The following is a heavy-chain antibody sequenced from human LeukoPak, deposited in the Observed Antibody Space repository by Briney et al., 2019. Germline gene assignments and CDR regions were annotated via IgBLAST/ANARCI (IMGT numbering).Heavy chain of an antibody. J-gene: IGHJ4*02. CDR2: INQDGSEK. CDR1: GFSFNNDW. V-gene: IGHV3-7*01. CDR3: TRRLNE. D-gene: IGHD3-16*01. Sequence: GGSLRLSCATSGFSFNNDWMDWVRQAPGKGLEWVANINQDGSEKNCLDSVKGRFTISRDNAQNSLYLQMNGLRVEDTAVYYCTRRLNEWGQGTLVTVSS.